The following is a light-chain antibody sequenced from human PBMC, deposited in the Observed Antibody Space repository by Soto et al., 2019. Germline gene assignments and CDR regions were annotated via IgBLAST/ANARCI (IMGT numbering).Light chain of an antibody. J-gene: IGLJ1*01. V-gene: IGLV2-14*01. CDR2: EVS. CDR1: SSDVGGYNS. CDR3: SLYTTSSTLLYV. Sequence: QSALTQPASVSGSPGQSITISCTGTSSDVGGYNSVSWYQQHPGKAPKLMIYEVSNRPSGVSNRFSVSKSGNTASLTISGLQAEDEADYYCSLYTTSSTLLYVFGTGTKLTVL.